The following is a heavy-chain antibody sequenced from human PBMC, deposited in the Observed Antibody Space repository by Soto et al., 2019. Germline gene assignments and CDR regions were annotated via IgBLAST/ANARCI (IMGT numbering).Heavy chain of an antibody. D-gene: IGHD5-18*01. CDR3: ARGDTPMITGMDSFDI. CDR2: IKQDGTEK. J-gene: IGHJ3*02. V-gene: IGHV3-7*01. Sequence: PGGSLRLSCAASGLTFSRYWMNWVRQAPGKGLEWVASIKQDGTEKNYVDSVKGRFTISRDNARKSLYLQMDSLRAEDTAVYFCARGDTPMITGMDSFDIWGQGTMVTVSS. CDR1: GLTFSRYW.